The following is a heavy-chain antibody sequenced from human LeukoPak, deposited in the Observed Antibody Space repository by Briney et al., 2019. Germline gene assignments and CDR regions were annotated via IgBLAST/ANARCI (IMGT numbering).Heavy chain of an antibody. CDR3: ARVPARYGYAGLDS. V-gene: IGHV3-21*01. D-gene: IGHD5-18*01. J-gene: IGHJ4*02. CDR2: ISSSSSYI. Sequence: PGGSLRLSCAASGFSFSSYGMNWVRQAPGKGLEWVSSISSSSSYIHYADSVKGRFTISRDNDKNSLDLQMNSLRAEDTAVYFCARVPARYGYAGLDSWGQGTLVTVSS. CDR1: GFSFSSYG.